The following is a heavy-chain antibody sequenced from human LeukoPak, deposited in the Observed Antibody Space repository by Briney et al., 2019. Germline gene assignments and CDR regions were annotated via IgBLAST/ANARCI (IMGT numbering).Heavy chain of an antibody. CDR2: ISGSGTTT. J-gene: IGHJ4*02. V-gene: IGHV3-23*01. D-gene: IGHD6-19*01. CDR3: AKDLRYTTGWYAFGS. Sequence: GGSLRLSCAASGFTFTNYATSWVRQAPGKGLEWVSTISGSGTTTSYADSVKGRFTISRDKSKNTLYLQMNSLRVEDAAVYYCAKDLRYTTGWYAFGSWGQGTLVTVSS. CDR1: GFTFTNYA.